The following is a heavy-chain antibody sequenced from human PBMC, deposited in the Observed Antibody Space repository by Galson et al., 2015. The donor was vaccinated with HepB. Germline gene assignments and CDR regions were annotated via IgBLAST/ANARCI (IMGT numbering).Heavy chain of an antibody. CDR3: ARRGGLSSWLDP. CDR1: GFTFSSYG. V-gene: IGHV3-33*08. J-gene: IGHJ5*02. Sequence: SLRLSCAASGFTFSSYGMHWVRQAPGKGPEWVAVIWYDGSKIFYSDSVKGRFTISRDNSKSTVYLEMYRLRVEDTAVYYCARRGGLSSWLDPWGQGTLVTVSS. D-gene: IGHD6-6*01. CDR2: IWYDGSKI.